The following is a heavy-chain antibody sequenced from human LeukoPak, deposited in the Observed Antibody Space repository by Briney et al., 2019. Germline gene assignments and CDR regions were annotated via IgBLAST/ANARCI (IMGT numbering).Heavy chain of an antibody. D-gene: IGHD6-13*01. Sequence: GGSLRLSCAASGFTFSTYSMNWVRQAPGKGLEWVSSISSSSSYIYYADSVKGRFTISRDNAKNAPYLQMNSLRAEDTAVYYCARAHRSSWYGFGFWGQGTLVTVSS. J-gene: IGHJ4*02. V-gene: IGHV3-21*01. CDR2: ISSSSSYI. CDR1: GFTFSTYS. CDR3: ARAHRSSWYGFGF.